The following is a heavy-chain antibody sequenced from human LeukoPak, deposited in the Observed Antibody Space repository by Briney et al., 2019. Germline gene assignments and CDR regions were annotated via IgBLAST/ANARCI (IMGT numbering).Heavy chain of an antibody. CDR3: AKKKDYYGSGSYYSGWFDP. V-gene: IGHV3-23*01. CDR2: ISGSGGST. Sequence: PGGSLRLSCAASGFTFSSYAMGWVRQAPGKGLEWVSAISGSGGSTYYADSVKGRFTVSRDNSKNTLYLQMNSLRAEDTAVYYCAKKKDYYGSGSYYSGWFDPWGQGTLVTVSS. D-gene: IGHD3-10*01. CDR1: GFTFSSYA. J-gene: IGHJ5*02.